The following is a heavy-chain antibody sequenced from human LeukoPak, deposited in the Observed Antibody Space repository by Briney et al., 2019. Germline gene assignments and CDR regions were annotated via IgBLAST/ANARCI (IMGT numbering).Heavy chain of an antibody. V-gene: IGHV4-59*08. Sequence: PSETLSLTCTVSGGSINTYYWSWIRQSPGKGLEWIGYIYHTGDTNTNPSLKGRVSISLDTSKRQFSLWVNSVTAADTATYYCARIVRYYESSGYLAYFMDVWGKGTTVTVSS. J-gene: IGHJ6*03. D-gene: IGHD3-22*01. CDR1: GGSINTYY. CDR2: IYHTGDT. CDR3: ARIVRYYESSGYLAYFMDV.